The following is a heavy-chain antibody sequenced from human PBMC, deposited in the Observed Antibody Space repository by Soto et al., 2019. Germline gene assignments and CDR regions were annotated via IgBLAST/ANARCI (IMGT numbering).Heavy chain of an antibody. CDR1: GYTLTELS. J-gene: IGHJ6*02. Sequence: ASVKVSCKVSGYTLTELSMHWVRQAPGKGLEWMGSFDPEDGEAIYAQKFQGRVTMTEDTSTDTAYMELSSLRSEDTAVYYCATDRGGGVIVQYYYYYGMDVWGQGTTVTVSS. D-gene: IGHD3-16*02. CDR2: FDPEDGEA. V-gene: IGHV1-24*01. CDR3: ATDRGGGVIVQYYYYYGMDV.